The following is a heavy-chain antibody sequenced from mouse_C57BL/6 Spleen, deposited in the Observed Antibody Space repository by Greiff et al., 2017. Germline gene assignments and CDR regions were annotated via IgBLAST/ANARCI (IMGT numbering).Heavy chain of an antibody. J-gene: IGHJ2*01. CDR3: ARITTVVGPDD. CDR2: IDPSDSYT. D-gene: IGHD1-1*01. CDR1: GYTFTSYW. V-gene: IGHV1-59*01. Sequence: QVQLQQPGAELVRPGTSVKLSCKASGYTFTSYWMHWVKQRPGQGLEWIGVIDPSDSYTNYNQKFKGKATLTVDTSSSTAYMQLSSLTSEDSAVYYCARITTVVGPDDWGQGTTLTVSS.